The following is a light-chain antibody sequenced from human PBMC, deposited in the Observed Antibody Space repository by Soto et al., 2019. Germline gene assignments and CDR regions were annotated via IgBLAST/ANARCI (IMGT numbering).Light chain of an antibody. Sequence: QSVLTQPPSASGTPGQRVTISCSRSTSNIGSKIVTWYQQFPGTAPKLLIYNTNQRPSGVPDRFSASKSGTSASLAISGLQSEDEAVYYCASWDVSLNAVLFGGGTKVTVL. CDR3: ASWDVSLNAVL. V-gene: IGLV1-44*01. CDR1: TSNIGSKI. J-gene: IGLJ2*01. CDR2: NTN.